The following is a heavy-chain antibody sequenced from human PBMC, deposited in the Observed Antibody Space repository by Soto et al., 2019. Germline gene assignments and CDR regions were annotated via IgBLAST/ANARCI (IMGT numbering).Heavy chain of an antibody. D-gene: IGHD3-16*01. J-gene: IGHJ4*02. Sequence: TLSLTCAVSGGSISSGGYSWSWIRQPPGKGLEWIGYIYHSGSTYYNPSLKSRVTISVDRSKNQFSLKLSSVTAADTAVYYCARSSFGDSPAFFDYWGQGTLVTVSS. CDR1: GGSISSGGYS. CDR2: IYHSGST. CDR3: ARSSFGDSPAFFDY. V-gene: IGHV4-30-2*01.